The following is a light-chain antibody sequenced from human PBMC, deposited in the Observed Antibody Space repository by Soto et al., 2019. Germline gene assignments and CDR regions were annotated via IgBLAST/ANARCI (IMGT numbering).Light chain of an antibody. Sequence: DIVMTQSPDSLAVSLGERATINCKSSQSVLYSSNNKNYLDWYQQRPGQPPKLLIYWASTRESVVPDRFSGSGSGTDFTLTITSQQAEDVAVYYCQQYESTPPTFGQGTKLEIK. V-gene: IGKV4-1*01. J-gene: IGKJ2*01. CDR1: QSVLYSSNNKNY. CDR2: WAS. CDR3: QQYESTPPT.